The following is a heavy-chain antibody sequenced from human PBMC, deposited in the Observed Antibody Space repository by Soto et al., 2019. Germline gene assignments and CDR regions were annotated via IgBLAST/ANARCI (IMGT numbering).Heavy chain of an antibody. D-gene: IGHD3-10*01. CDR3: ARQNGSGRSAFDI. V-gene: IGHV4-39*01. CDR2: IYYGGST. CDR1: WGSISGSSYY. Sequence: SETLSLPRTVSWGSISGSSYYCGCIRQPPGKGLEWIGSIYYGGSTYYNPSLKSRVTISVDTSKDQFSLKLSSVTAADTAVYYCARQNGSGRSAFDIWGQGTMVTVSS. J-gene: IGHJ3*02.